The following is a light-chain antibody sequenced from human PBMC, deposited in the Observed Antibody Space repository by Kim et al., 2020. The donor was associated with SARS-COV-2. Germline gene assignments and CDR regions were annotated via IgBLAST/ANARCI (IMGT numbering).Light chain of an antibody. CDR2: WAS. V-gene: IGKV4-1*01. J-gene: IGKJ2*01. CDR3: QNYYNTPYT. Sequence: DIVMTQSPDSLAVSLGERATINCKSSQSVLYSSNNKNYLAWYQQKPGQPPKLLFYWASTRESGVPDRFSGSGSGTDFTLTISSLQAEDVAVYYCQNYYNTPYTLGQGTKLET. CDR1: QSVLYSSNNKNY.